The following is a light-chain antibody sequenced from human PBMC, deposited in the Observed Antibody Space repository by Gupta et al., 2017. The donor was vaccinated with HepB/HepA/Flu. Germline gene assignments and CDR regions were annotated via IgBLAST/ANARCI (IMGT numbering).Light chain of an antibody. J-gene: IGKJ3*01. Sequence: EIVLTQSPGTLSLSPGERATLSCRASQSVDSKYLAWYQQKPGQAPRLLIYATSNRLTGVPHRCSGSGSGADFTLTISRLEAADFAVYYCQHFGDEPPGMTFGPGTRVD. CDR1: QSVDSKY. CDR3: QHFGDEPPGMT. V-gene: IGKV3-20*01. CDR2: ATS.